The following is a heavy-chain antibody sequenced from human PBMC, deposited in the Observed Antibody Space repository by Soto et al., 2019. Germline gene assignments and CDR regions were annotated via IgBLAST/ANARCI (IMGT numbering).Heavy chain of an antibody. J-gene: IGHJ4*02. Sequence: QLQLQLSGPGLVKPSQTLSLTCAISGDSVSRNNVTWNWIRQSPSRGLEWLGRTFYRSKYYNDYSFPEKGRITIHADTSENQFSLQMTSVTPEDTAVYFCARNEGSGYDYYFDFWGQGILVTVAS. CDR3: ARNEGSGYDYYFDF. D-gene: IGHD5-12*01. V-gene: IGHV6-1*01. CDR2: TFYRSKYYN. CDR1: GDSVSRNNVT.